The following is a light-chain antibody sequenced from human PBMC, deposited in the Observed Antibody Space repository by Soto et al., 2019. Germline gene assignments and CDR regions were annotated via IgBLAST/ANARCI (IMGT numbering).Light chain of an antibody. CDR1: SSDVGGYNY. CDR3: SSYGGYNNVI. J-gene: IGLJ2*01. V-gene: IGLV2-8*01. CDR2: EVS. Sequence: QSVLTQPPSASGSPGQSVTISCTGTSSDVGGYNYVSWYQQHPDKAPKLIIYEVSKRPSGVPDRFSGPKSGNTASLTVSGLQAEDEADYYCSSYGGYNNVIFGGGTKLTVL.